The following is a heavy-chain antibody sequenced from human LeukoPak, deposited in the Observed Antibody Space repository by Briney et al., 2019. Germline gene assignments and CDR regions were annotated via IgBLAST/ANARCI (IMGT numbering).Heavy chain of an antibody. CDR2: IFSSSTYI. V-gene: IGHV3-21*03. CDR3: ARDFYDGFALDY. J-gene: IGHJ4*02. D-gene: IGHD2/OR15-2a*01. Sequence: PGGSLRLSCAASGFTFSSSWMHWVRQAPGKGLEWVSFIFSSSTYIYYTDSVKGRFTISRDNARNSLYLQMDNLRAEDTGVYYCARDFYDGFALDYWGQGTLVTVSS. CDR1: GFTFSSSW.